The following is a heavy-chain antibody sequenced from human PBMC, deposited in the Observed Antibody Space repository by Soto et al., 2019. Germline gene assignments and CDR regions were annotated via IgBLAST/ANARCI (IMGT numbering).Heavy chain of an antibody. Sequence: PGGSLRLSCAASGFTFSSYWMHWVRQAPGKGLVWVSRINSDGSSTSYADSVKGRFTVSRDNAKNTLYLQMNSLRAEDTAVYYCARDLRSKRLYEGYDYWGQGTLVTVSS. CDR1: GFTFSSYW. D-gene: IGHD2-2*02. CDR2: INSDGSST. CDR3: ARDLRSKRLYEGYDY. J-gene: IGHJ4*02. V-gene: IGHV3-74*01.